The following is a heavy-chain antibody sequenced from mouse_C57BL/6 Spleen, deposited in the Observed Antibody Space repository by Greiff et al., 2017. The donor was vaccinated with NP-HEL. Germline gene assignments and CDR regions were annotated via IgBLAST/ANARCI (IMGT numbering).Heavy chain of an antibody. V-gene: IGHV1-64*01. J-gene: IGHJ2*01. CDR3: ARGTTEGDDYFDY. D-gene: IGHD3-3*01. CDR2: IHPNSGST. CDR1: GYTFTSYW. Sequence: QVQLQQPGTELVKPGASVKLSCKASGYTFTSYWMHWVKQRPGQGLEWIGMIHPNSGSTNYNEKFKSKATLTVDKSSSTAYMQLSSLTSEDSAVYYCARGTTEGDDYFDYWGQGTTLTVSS.